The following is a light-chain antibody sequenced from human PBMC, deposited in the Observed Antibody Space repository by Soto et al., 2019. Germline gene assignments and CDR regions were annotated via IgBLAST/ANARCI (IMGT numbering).Light chain of an antibody. CDR2: KAS. CDR1: QSISSL. Sequence: DIQMTQSPSTLSASIGDRVTITCRASQSISSLLAWYQQKPGRAPTLLIYKASTLESGVPSKFSGSGSGTEFTLTISSLQPDDLATYYCQQYQSYPLTFGQGTRLEIE. CDR3: QQYQSYPLT. V-gene: IGKV1-5*03. J-gene: IGKJ5*01.